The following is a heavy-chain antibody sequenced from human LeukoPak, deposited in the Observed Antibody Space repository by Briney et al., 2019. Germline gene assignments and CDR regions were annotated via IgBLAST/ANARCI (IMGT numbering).Heavy chain of an antibody. CDR2: INHSGST. Sequence: PSETLSLTCAVYGGSFSGYYWSWIRQPPGKGLEWIGEINHSGSTNYNPSLKSRVTISVDTSKNQFSLKLSSVTAADTAVYYCAITHYDILTGYHKYMDVWGKGTTVTISS. CDR1: GGSFSGYY. D-gene: IGHD3-9*01. V-gene: IGHV4-34*01. CDR3: AITHYDILTGYHKYMDV. J-gene: IGHJ6*03.